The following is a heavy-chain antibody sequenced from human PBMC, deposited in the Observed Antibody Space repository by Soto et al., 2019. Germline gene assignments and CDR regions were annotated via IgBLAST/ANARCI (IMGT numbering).Heavy chain of an antibody. CDR2: ISADGGST. J-gene: IGHJ6*02. CDR1: GFTFSSYA. Sequence: PGGSLRLSCAASGFTFSSYAMAWVRQPPGKGLEWVSAISADGGSTYYADSVKGRFTISRDNSKNTLYLQMNSLRAEDTAVYYCAKGGFGELLYYYYYYGMDVWGQGTTVTVSS. V-gene: IGHV3-23*01. D-gene: IGHD3-10*01. CDR3: AKGGFGELLYYYYYYGMDV.